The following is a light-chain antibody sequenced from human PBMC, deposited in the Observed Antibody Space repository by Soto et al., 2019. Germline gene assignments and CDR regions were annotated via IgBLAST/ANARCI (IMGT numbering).Light chain of an antibody. CDR1: QTISSW. CDR3: QHYNSYSEA. J-gene: IGKJ1*01. Sequence: DIQMTQSPSTLSGSVGDRVTITCRASQTISSWFAWYRQKPGKAPKLLIYKASTLKSGVPSRFSGSGSGTEFTLTISSLQPDDFATYYCQHYNSYSEAFGQGTKVELK. V-gene: IGKV1-5*03. CDR2: KAS.